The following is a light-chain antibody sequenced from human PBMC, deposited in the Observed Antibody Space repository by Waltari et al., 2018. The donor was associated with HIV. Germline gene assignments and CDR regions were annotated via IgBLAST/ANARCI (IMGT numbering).Light chain of an antibody. CDR3: SSYTSSNTVL. Sequence: QSALTQPASVSGSPGQSITLSCTGTSSDVGGYNYVYWYQQHPGKAPKLIIYDVNTRPSGVSNRFSGSKSGNTASLSISGLQAEDESDYYCSSYTSSNTVLFGGGTTLTVL. CDR2: DVN. V-gene: IGLV2-14*03. J-gene: IGLJ2*01. CDR1: SSDVGGYNY.